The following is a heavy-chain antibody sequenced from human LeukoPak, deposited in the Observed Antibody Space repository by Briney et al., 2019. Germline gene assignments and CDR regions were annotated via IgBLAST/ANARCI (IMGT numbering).Heavy chain of an antibody. CDR3: ARVGYCTNGVCSQRIFVY. J-gene: IGHJ4*02. CDR1: GGSISSSSYY. D-gene: IGHD2-8*01. Sequence: KPSETLSLTCTVSGGSISSSSYYWGWIRQPPGKGLEWIGSIYYSGSTYYNPSLKSRVTISVDTSKNQFSLKLSSVTAADTAVYYCARVGYCTNGVCSQRIFVYWGQGTLVTVSS. V-gene: IGHV4-39*01. CDR2: IYYSGST.